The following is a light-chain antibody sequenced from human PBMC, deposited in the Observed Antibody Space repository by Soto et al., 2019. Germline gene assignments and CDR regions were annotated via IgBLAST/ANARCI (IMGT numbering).Light chain of an antibody. CDR2: EVS. CDR1: SSDVGGYKF. Sequence: QSALTQPASVSGSPGQSITISCTGTSSDVGGYKFVSWYQQHPGKVPKLMIYEVSKRPSGVPDRFSGSKSGNTASLTVSGLQAEDEADYYCSSYPASNNLYVFGTGTKLTVL. J-gene: IGLJ1*01. CDR3: SSYPASNNLYV. V-gene: IGLV2-8*01.